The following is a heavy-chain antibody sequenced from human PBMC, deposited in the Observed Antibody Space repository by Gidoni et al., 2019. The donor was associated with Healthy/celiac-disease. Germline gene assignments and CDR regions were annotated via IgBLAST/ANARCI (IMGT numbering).Heavy chain of an antibody. CDR3: ARDGPLYDSSGYFSFDY. V-gene: IGHV3-33*01. J-gene: IGHJ4*02. Sequence: QVQLVESGGGGVQPGRALRLSCEASGFPFSHYGMHWVRQAPGKGLEWVAVIWYDGSNQDDADSVKGRFTISRDNSKNTLYLQMNSLRAEDTAVYYCARDGPLYDSSGYFSFDYWGQGTLVTVSS. CDR1: GFPFSHYG. D-gene: IGHD3-22*01. CDR2: IWYDGSNQ.